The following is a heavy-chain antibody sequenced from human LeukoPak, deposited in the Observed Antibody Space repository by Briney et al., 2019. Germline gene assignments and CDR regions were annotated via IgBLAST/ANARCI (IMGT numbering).Heavy chain of an antibody. Sequence: ASVTVSCKASGGTSSSYAISWVRQAPGQGLEWMGGIIPIFGTANYAQKFQGRVTITADESTSTAYMELSSLRSEDTAVYYCAISSSSGWYRNYYYYGMDVWGQGTTVTVSS. V-gene: IGHV1-69*13. CDR2: IIPIFGTA. J-gene: IGHJ6*02. CDR3: AISSSSGWYRNYYYYGMDV. D-gene: IGHD6-19*01. CDR1: GGTSSSYA.